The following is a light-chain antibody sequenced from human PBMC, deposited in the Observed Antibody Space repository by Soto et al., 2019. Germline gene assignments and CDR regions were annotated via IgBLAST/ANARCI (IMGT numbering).Light chain of an antibody. CDR3: QQSYSTPPIT. CDR2: AAS. J-gene: IGKJ5*01. Sequence: DIQMTQSPSSLSASVGDRFTITCRASQSIRSYLHWYQQKPGKAPKLLIYAASSLQSGFPSRFSGSGSGTDFTLTISNLQPEDFASYYCQQSYSTPPITFGQGTRLEIK. CDR1: QSIRSY. V-gene: IGKV1-39*01.